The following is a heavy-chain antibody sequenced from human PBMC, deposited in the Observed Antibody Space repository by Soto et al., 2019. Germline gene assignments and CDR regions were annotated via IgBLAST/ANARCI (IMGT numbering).Heavy chain of an antibody. D-gene: IGHD4-17*01. CDR3: ARDGLRGRSFDY. Sequence: SETLSLTCTVSGGSISGSDYHWGWIRQPPGKGLDWIGSIYYSGSTYYNPSLKSRVTISVDTSKNQFSLKLSSVTAADTAVYYCARDGLRGRSFDYWGQGTLVTVSS. CDR1: GGSISGSDYH. J-gene: IGHJ4*02. CDR2: IYYSGST. V-gene: IGHV4-39*07.